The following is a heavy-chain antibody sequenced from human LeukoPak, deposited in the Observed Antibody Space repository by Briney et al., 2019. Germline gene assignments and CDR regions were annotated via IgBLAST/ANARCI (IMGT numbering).Heavy chain of an antibody. CDR1: GSTFSTES. Sequence: GGSLRLSCAASGSTFSTESMNWVRQAPGKGLEWVASISTTSSYIYYADSVKGRFTISRDNSKNTLYLQMNSLRAEDTAVYYCAIGYGGYLSQSAFDIWGQGTMVTVSS. D-gene: IGHD5-12*01. CDR3: AIGYGGYLSQSAFDI. J-gene: IGHJ3*02. CDR2: ISTTSSYI. V-gene: IGHV3-21*01.